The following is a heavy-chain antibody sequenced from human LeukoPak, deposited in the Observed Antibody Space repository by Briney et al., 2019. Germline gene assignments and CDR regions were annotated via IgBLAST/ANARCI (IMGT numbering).Heavy chain of an antibody. V-gene: IGHV3-23*01. Sequence: GGSLRLSCAASGFTFTTYGMIWVRQAPGKGLEWVLGISGSGSNTYCADSAKGRFTISRDNSKNTLYLQMNSLRAEDTAVYYCAKDGVSYSSGWYGYWGQGTLVTVSS. CDR1: GFTFTTYG. CDR2: ISGSGSNT. CDR3: AKDGVSYSSGWYGY. J-gene: IGHJ4*02. D-gene: IGHD6-19*01.